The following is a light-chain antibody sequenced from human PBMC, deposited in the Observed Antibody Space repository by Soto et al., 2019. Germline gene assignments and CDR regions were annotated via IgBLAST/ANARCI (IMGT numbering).Light chain of an antibody. CDR2: TSS. CDR3: QKCKVAPFT. J-gene: IGKJ4*01. CDR1: QGIGSH. V-gene: IGKV1-27*01. Sequence: DIQMTQSPSSLSASVGDRVTIACRASQGIGSHLSWYQQKPGKVPKLLIYTSSTLQSGVPSRFSGSGSGTDFTLTISSLQPEDVATYYCQKCKVAPFTFGGGTKVDIK.